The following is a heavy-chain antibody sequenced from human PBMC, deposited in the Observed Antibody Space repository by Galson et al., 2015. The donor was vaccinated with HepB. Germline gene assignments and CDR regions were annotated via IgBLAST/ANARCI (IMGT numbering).Heavy chain of an antibody. CDR2: INPNSGAT. CDR3: ARALGRYNWNLNNNNWFDP. V-gene: IGHV1-2*02. D-gene: IGHD1-20*01. J-gene: IGHJ5*02. CDR1: GYTFTGYY. Sequence: SCKASGYTFTGYYIHWLRQAPGQGLEWMGWINPNSGATNYAQQFSGRVTVSRDTSISTVYMDLSRLRSDDTAVYYCARALGRYNWNLNNNNWFDPWGQGTLVIVSA.